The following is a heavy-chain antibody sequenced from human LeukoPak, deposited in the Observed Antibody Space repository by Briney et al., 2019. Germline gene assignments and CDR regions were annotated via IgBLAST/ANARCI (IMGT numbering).Heavy chain of an antibody. CDR1: GGTFSSYA. CDR2: IIPIFGTA. J-gene: IGHJ4*02. Sequence: GASVKVSCKASGGTFSSYAISWVRQAPGQGLEWMGGIIPIFGTANYAQKFQGRVTITADESTSTAYMELSSLRSEDTAVYYCAREGVVVVPAAKVWGQGTLVTVSS. CDR3: AREGVVVVPAAKV. V-gene: IGHV1-69*01. D-gene: IGHD2-2*01.